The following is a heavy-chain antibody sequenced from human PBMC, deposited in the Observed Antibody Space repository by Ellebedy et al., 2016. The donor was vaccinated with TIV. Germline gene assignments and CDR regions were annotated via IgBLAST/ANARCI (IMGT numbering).Heavy chain of an antibody. D-gene: IGHD2/OR15-2a*01. CDR2: IYSGGST. Sequence: GESLKISCAASGFTVSNNYISWVRQAPGKGLEWVSVIYSGGSTYYADSVKGRFTISRDNSKNTVYLQMNSLRDEDTAVYYCARGVLSGYWGQGTLVTVSS. CDR1: GFTVSNNY. CDR3: ARGVLSGY. J-gene: IGHJ4*02. V-gene: IGHV3-53*01.